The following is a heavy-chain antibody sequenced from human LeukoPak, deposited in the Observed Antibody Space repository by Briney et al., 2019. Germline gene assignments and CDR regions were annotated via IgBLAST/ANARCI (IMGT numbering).Heavy chain of an antibody. J-gene: IGHJ6*02. CDR1: GFTFSSYG. D-gene: IGHD3-3*01. Sequence: GSLRLSCAASGFTFSSYGMHWVRQAPGKGLEWVAVISYDGSNKYYADSVKGRFTISRDNSKNTLYLQMNSLRAEDTAVYYCAKITEWLSPYYYGMDVWGQGTTVTVSS. CDR2: ISYDGSNK. V-gene: IGHV3-30*18. CDR3: AKITEWLSPYYYGMDV.